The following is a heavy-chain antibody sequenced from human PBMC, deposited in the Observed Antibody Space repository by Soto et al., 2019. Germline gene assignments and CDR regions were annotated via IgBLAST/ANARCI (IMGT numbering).Heavy chain of an antibody. CDR2: INPRRGTT. CDR1: GYSFTTYY. J-gene: IGHJ6*02. Sequence: QVQLVQSGAEVKKPGASVKVSCKASGYSFTTYYLQWVRHAPGHGPEWLGIINPRRGTTRYAQNFQGTVTLARGTSLSTVDMELTGLRSEDSAVYYCAREGANNTVVGGVTYRHYHGMDVWGQGTTVTVSS. D-gene: IGHD3-10*01. CDR3: AREGANNTVVGGVTYRHYHGMDV. V-gene: IGHV1-46*01.